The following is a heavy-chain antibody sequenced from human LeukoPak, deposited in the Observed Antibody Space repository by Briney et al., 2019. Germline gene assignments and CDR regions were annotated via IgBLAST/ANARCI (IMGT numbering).Heavy chain of an antibody. J-gene: IGHJ4*02. CDR1: GFTFSSYA. V-gene: IGHV3-23*01. CDR2: ISGSGGST. Sequence: QAGGSLRLSCAASGFTFSSYAMSWVRQAPGKGLEWVSGISGSGGSTYYADSVKGRFTISRDNSKNTLYLQMNSLRAEDTAVYYCARKHPYSSSWYDGGYYFDYWGQGTLVTVSS. CDR3: ARKHPYSSSWYDGGYYFDY. D-gene: IGHD6-13*01.